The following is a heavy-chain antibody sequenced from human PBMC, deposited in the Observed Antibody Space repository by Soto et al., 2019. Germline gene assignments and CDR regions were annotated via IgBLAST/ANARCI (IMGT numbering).Heavy chain of an antibody. V-gene: IGHV3-23*01. CDR1: GFTCFSYA. J-gene: IGHJ4*02. CDR3: ATFDCSSTSCPRGY. Sequence: PGASLTLSCAPSGFTCFSYAMSGVLQAPGKGLEWVSAISGSGGSTYYADSVKGRLTISRDNSKNTLYLQMKSLRAEDTAVYYCATFDCSSTSCPRGYWGQGTLVTVSS. CDR2: ISGSGGST. D-gene: IGHD2-2*01.